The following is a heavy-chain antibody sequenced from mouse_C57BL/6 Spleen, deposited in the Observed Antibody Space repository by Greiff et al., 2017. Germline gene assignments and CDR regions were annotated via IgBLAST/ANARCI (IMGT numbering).Heavy chain of an antibody. V-gene: IGHV1-19*01. CDR3: ARDWKDAMDY. CDR2: INPYNGGT. CDR1: GYTFTDYY. J-gene: IGHJ4*01. Sequence: EVQLQQSGPVLVKPGASVKISCKASGYTFTDYYMNWVKQSHGKSLEWIGVINPYNGGTSYNQKFKGKATLTVDKSSSTAYMELNSLTSEDSAVYYWARDWKDAMDYWGQGTSVTVSS.